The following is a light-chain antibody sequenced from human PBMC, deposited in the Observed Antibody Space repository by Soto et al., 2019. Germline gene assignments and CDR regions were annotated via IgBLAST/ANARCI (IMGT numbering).Light chain of an antibody. J-gene: IGLJ1*01. CDR1: SSDIGGYNY. V-gene: IGLV2-14*03. CDR3: SSYTSSSTYV. CDR2: YVS. Sequence: QSALTQPASVSGSPGQSITISCTGTSSDIGGYNYVSWYQQHPGKAPKLMIYYVSHRPSGVSNRFSGSKSGNTASLTISGLQAEDEGDYYCSSYTSSSTYVFGTGTKLTVL.